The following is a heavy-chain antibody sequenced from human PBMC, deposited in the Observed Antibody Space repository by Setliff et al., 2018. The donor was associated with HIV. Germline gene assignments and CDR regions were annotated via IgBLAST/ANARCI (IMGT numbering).Heavy chain of an antibody. V-gene: IGHV4-59*11. Sequence: PSETLSLTCTVSGGSISSHYWSWIRQPPGKGLEWIGYIYYSGSTNYNPSLKSRVTISVDTSKNQFSLKLSSVTAADTAVYYCARGSTYYDFWSGSYYYYMDVWGKG. CDR1: GGSISSHY. J-gene: IGHJ6*03. D-gene: IGHD3-3*01. CDR2: IYYSGST. CDR3: ARGSTYYDFWSGSYYYYMDV.